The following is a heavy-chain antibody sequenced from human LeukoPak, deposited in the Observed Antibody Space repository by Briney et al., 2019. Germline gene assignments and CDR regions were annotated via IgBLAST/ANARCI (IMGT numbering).Heavy chain of an antibody. Sequence: GGSLRLSCAASGFTFSSYWLSWVRQAPGKGLEWAANIKQDGSEKYYVDSVKGRFTISRDNAKNSLYLQMNSLRAEDTAVYYCAIYYYVTSGYYYFQHWGQGTLVTVSS. CDR1: GFTFSSYW. CDR3: AIYYYVTSGYYYFQH. CDR2: IKQDGSEK. J-gene: IGHJ1*01. V-gene: IGHV3-7*05. D-gene: IGHD3-22*01.